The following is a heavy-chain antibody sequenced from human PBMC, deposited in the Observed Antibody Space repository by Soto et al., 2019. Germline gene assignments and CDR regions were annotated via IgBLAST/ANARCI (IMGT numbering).Heavy chain of an antibody. CDR1: GYHRTSYL. Sequence: GGALKISCNSSGYHRTSYLLGWVRQMPGKGLEWMGIIYPGDSDTRYSPSFQGQVTISADKSISTAYLQWSSLKASDTAMYYCARSPSMDVWGQGTTVTVSS. D-gene: IGHD6-6*01. V-gene: IGHV5-51*01. CDR2: IYPGDSDT. J-gene: IGHJ6*02. CDR3: ARSPSMDV.